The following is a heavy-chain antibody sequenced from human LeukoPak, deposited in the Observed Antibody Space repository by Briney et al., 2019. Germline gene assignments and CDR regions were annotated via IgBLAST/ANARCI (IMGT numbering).Heavy chain of an antibody. CDR3: ANLWEMGY. CDR2: VKPDGSEK. Sequence: GGSLRLSCAASGFSFSDHWMSWVRQAPGKGLEWVANVKPDGSEKYYVDSVKGRFTISRDNARNSLYLQMDSLRAEDTAVYYCANLWEMGYWGQGTLVTVSS. CDR1: GFSFSDHW. D-gene: IGHD5-24*01. J-gene: IGHJ4*02. V-gene: IGHV3-7*01.